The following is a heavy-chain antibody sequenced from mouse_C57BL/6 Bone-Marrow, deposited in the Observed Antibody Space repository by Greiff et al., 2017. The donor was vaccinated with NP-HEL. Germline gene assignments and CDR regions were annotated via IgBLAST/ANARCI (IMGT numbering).Heavy chain of an antibody. D-gene: IGHD2-1*01. CDR1: GFTFSDFY. V-gene: IGHV7-1*01. CDR3: ARDALYSGAMDY. J-gene: IGHJ4*01. CDR2: SRNKANDYTT. Sequence: EVKLMESGGGLVQSGRSLRLSCATSGFTFSDFYMEWVRQAPGKGLEWIAASRNKANDYTTEYSASVKGRFIVSRDTSQSILYLQMNALRAEDTAIYYCARDALYSGAMDYWGQGTSVTVSS.